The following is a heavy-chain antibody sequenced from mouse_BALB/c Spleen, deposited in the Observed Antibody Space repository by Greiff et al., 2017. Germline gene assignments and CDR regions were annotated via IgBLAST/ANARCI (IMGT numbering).Heavy chain of an antibody. V-gene: IGHV1-69*02. J-gene: IGHJ2*01. CDR1: GYTFTSYW. CDR2: IYPSDSYT. CDR3: TRSDYGSRIDY. D-gene: IGHD1-1*01. Sequence: VQLQQPGAELVRPGASVKLSCKASGYTFTSYWINWVKQRPGQGLEWIGNIYPSDSYTNYNQKFKDKATLTVDKSSSTAYMQLSSPTSEDSAVYYCTRSDYGSRIDYWGQGTTLTVSS.